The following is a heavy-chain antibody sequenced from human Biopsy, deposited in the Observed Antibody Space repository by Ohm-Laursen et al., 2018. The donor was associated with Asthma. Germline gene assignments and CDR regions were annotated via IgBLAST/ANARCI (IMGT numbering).Heavy chain of an antibody. CDR2: LIPVLGTP. Sequence: SSVKVSCKASGDSFSNYAISWVRQAPGQGLEWMGGLIPVLGTPDHAQMFEDRVTITADESTSTAYMELSSLSSEDTALYYCARGPEYVRSSGALDYWGQGTLVTVSS. V-gene: IGHV1-69*01. CDR3: ARGPEYVRSSGALDY. CDR1: GDSFSNYA. J-gene: IGHJ4*02. D-gene: IGHD2-2*01.